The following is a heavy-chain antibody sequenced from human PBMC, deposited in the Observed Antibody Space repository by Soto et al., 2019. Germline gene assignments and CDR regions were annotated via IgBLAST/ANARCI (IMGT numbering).Heavy chain of an antibody. V-gene: IGHV3-13*01. J-gene: IGHJ5*02. CDR2: IGTLSDT. Sequence: PGGVPRLSCAGSGFTFSTFDIHWVRQAPGKGLEWVSGIGTLSDTFYAASVQGRFTISRQNAKNSVYLQMNSLRAGDTAFYYCARGRSFSYDSTPPPMFDPWGQGTLVTVSS. CDR3: ARGRSFSYDSTPPPMFDP. D-gene: IGHD3-10*01. CDR1: GFTFSTFD.